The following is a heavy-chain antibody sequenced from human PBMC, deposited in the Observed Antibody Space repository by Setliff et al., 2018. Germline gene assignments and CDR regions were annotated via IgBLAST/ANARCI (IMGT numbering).Heavy chain of an antibody. CDR2: VRYDGSYK. V-gene: IGHV3-30*02. CDR1: EFTFNKYW. J-gene: IGHJ4*02. CDR3: AKVKKQLIRGSGFDL. Sequence: PGGSLRLSCAASEFTFNKYWMTWVRQAPGKGLEWVAFVRYDGSYKNYADSVKGRFTISRDNSKNTVYLQMSSLRVEDTGFYYCAKVKKQLIRGSGFDLWGQGTLVTVSS. D-gene: IGHD1-1*01.